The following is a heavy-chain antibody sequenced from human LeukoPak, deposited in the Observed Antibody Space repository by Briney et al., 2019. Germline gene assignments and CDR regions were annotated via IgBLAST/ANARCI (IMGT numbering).Heavy chain of an antibody. D-gene: IGHD1-14*01. J-gene: IGHJ6*03. CDR2: IYHSGST. V-gene: IGHV4-38-2*02. CDR3: ARDRKYYYHMDV. Sequence: GSLRLSCAASGFTFSSYSMNWVRQPPGKGLEWIGSIYHSGSTYYNPSLKSRVTISVDTSKNQFSLKLSSLTAADTAVYYCARDRKYYYHMDVWGKGTTVTVSS. CDR1: GFTFSSYS.